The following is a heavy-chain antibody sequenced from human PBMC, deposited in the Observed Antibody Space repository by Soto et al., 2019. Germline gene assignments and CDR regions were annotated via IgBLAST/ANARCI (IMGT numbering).Heavy chain of an antibody. Sequence: SETMSLTFAVSGGSISSGGYSWSWIRQPPGKGLEWIGYIYHSGSTYYNPSLKSRVTISVDRSKNQFSLKLSSVTAADTAVYYCARAGSNYAWFDPWGKGTLVIV. CDR3: ARAGSNYAWFDP. CDR1: GGSISSGGYS. J-gene: IGHJ5*02. CDR2: IYHSGST. D-gene: IGHD4-4*01. V-gene: IGHV4-30-2*01.